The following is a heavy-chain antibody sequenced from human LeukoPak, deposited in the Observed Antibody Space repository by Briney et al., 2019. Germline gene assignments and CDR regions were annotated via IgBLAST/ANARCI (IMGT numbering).Heavy chain of an antibody. CDR3: ARGIMYGAFDI. V-gene: IGHV1-2*02. D-gene: IGHD3-16*01. J-gene: IGHJ3*02. CDR1: GHTFTGYY. CDR2: INANTGGT. Sequence: GASVKVSCKASGHTFTGYYMHWVRQAPGQGLEWMGWINANTGGTNYAQKFQGRVTLTRDTSISTAYMELSRLRSDDTAVYFCARGIMYGAFDIWGQGTMVTVSS.